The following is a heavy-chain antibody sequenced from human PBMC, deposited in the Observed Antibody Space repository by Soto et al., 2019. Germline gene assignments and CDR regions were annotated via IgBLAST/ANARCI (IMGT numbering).Heavy chain of an antibody. D-gene: IGHD5-12*01. J-gene: IGHJ2*01. V-gene: IGHV3-23*01. CDR2: ISGSGGST. CDR3: AKGRWLQLWEYWYFDL. CDR1: GFTFSSYA. Sequence: GGSLRLSCAASGFTFSSYAMSWVRQAPGKGLEWVSAISGSGGSTYYADSVKGRFTISRDNSKNTLYLQMNSLRAEDTAVYYCAKGRWLQLWEYWYFDLWGRGTLVTVSS.